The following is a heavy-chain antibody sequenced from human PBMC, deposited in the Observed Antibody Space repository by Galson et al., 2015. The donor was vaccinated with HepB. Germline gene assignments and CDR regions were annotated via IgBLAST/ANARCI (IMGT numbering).Heavy chain of an antibody. Sequence: SQRLSCAASGFTLSRFAMHWVRQAPGKGLEWVAVISYDGSNKYYADSVKGRFNISRDSSRNTLYLQMSNLRVEDTALYYCAGPGGHQLLTDPYFYYYGMDVWGQGTTVTVSS. CDR1: GFTLSRFA. CDR2: ISYDGSNK. CDR3: AGPGGHQLLTDPYFYYYGMDV. J-gene: IGHJ6*02. V-gene: IGHV3-30*03. D-gene: IGHD2-2*01.